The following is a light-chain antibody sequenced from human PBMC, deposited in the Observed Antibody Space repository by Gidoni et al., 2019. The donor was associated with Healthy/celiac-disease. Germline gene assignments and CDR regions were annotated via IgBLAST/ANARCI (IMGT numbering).Light chain of an antibody. J-gene: IGKJ1*01. CDR1: QSVSSN. CDR2: GAS. V-gene: IGKV3-15*01. CDR3: QQYNNWPRT. Sequence: EIVMTQSPATLSVSPGERATLSCRASQSVSSNLAWYQQKPGQAPRLLIYGASSGSGTEFTLTISSLQSEDFAVSYCQQYNNWPRTFGQGTKVEIK.